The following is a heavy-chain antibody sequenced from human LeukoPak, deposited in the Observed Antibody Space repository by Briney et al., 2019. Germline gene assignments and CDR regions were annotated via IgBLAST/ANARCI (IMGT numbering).Heavy chain of an antibody. V-gene: IGHV3-48*03. D-gene: IGHD3-10*01. CDR1: GFTFSSYE. Sequence: GGSLRLSCAASGFTFSSYEMNWVRQAPGKGLEWVSYISSSGSTIYYADSVKGRFTISRDNAKNSLYLQMNSLRAEDTAVYYCAREPVGAYYYGSGSFPYWGQGTLVTVSS. CDR3: AREPVGAYYYGSGSFPY. J-gene: IGHJ4*02. CDR2: ISSSGSTI.